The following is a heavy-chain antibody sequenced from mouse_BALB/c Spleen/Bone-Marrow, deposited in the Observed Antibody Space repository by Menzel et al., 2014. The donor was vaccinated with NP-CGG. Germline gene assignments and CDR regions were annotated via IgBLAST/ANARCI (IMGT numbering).Heavy chain of an antibody. Sequence: VQLVESGPGLVAPSQSLYITCTVSGFSLTSYGVHWVRQPPGKGLEWLGVIWAGGSTNYNSALMSRLSISKDNSKSQVFLKMNSLQTDDTAMYYCARVISYESYFDYWGQGTTLPVSS. CDR3: ARVISYESYFDY. CDR1: GFSLTSYG. V-gene: IGHV2-9*02. J-gene: IGHJ2*01. CDR2: IWAGGST. D-gene: IGHD2-12*01.